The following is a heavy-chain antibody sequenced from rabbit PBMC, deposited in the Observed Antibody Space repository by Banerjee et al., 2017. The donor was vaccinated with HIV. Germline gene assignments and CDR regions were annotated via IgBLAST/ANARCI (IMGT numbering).Heavy chain of an antibody. D-gene: IGHD4-1*01. CDR1: GFDFSSYG. J-gene: IGHJ4*01. Sequence: QEQLEESGGGLVKPEGSLTLTCKASGFDFSSYGVSWVRQAPGKGLEWIGYIDPIFGNTDYASWVNGRFTISSHNAQNTLYLQLNSLTAADTATYFCARDLAGVIGWNFNLWGQGTLVTVS. CDR2: IDPIFGNT. CDR3: ARDLAGVIGWNFNL. V-gene: IGHV1S47*01.